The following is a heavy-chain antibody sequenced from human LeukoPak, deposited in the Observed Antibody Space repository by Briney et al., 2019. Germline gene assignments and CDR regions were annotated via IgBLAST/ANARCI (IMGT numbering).Heavy chain of an antibody. J-gene: IGHJ4*02. V-gene: IGHV3-30*04. D-gene: IGHD3-22*01. CDR2: ISYDGSNK. Sequence: GRSLRLSCAASGFTFSSYAMHWVRQAPGKGLEWVAVISYDGSNKYYADSVKGRFTISRDNSKNTLYLQMNSLRAEDTAVYHCAREWYYYDSSGYYSYFDYWGQGTPVTVSS. CDR3: AREWYYYDSSGYYSYFDY. CDR1: GFTFSSYA.